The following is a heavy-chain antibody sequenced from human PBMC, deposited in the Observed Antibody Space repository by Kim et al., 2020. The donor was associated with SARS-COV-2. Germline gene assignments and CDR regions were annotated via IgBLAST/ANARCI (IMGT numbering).Heavy chain of an antibody. Sequence: SETLSLTCTVSGGSISSSSYYWGWIRQPPGKGLEWIGSIYYSGSTYYNPSLKSRVTISVDTSKNQFSLKLSSVTAADTAVYYCARDTRKQWLGSSWFDPWGQGTLVTVSS. CDR2: IYYSGST. J-gene: IGHJ5*02. CDR3: ARDTRKQWLGSSWFDP. V-gene: IGHV4-39*07. CDR1: GGSISSSSYY. D-gene: IGHD6-19*01.